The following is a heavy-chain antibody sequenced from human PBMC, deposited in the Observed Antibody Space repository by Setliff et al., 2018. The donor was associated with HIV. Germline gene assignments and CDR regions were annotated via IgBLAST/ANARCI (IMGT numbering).Heavy chain of an antibody. J-gene: IGHJ4*02. Sequence: PSETLSLTCNVSGGSISSSSYYWAWIRQPPGKGLEWIGSFHYSGSTSHNPSLRSRVTISVDRSKNQFSLNVTSVTAADTAVYYCARRPYYFDSWGQGTLVTVSS. CDR1: GGSISSSSYY. CDR2: FHYSGST. CDR3: ARRPYYFDS. D-gene: IGHD6-6*01. V-gene: IGHV4-39*07.